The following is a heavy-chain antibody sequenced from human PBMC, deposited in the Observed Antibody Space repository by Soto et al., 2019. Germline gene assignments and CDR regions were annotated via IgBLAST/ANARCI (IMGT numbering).Heavy chain of an antibody. J-gene: IGHJ5*02. CDR2: IYYSGST. CDR1: GGSISSYY. Sequence: PSETLSLTCTVSGGSISSYYWNWIRQPPGKGLGWIGYIYYSGSTNYNPSLKSRVTISVDTSKNQFSLKLSSVTAADTAVYYCARGRHPSSGWYPNWFDPWGQGTLVTVSS. D-gene: IGHD6-19*01. V-gene: IGHV4-59*01. CDR3: ARGRHPSSGWYPNWFDP.